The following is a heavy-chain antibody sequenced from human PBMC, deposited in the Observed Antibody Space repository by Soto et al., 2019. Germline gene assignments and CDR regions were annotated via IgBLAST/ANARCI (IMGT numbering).Heavy chain of an antibody. CDR3: AKDLMPEKDILTGYYTVGDI. J-gene: IGHJ3*02. Sequence: GGSLRLSCAASGFTFSSYAMSWVRQAPGKGLEWVSAISGSGGSTYYADSVKGRFTISRDNSKNTLYLQMNSLRAEDTAVYYCAKDLMPEKDILTGYYTVGDIWGQGTMVTVSS. CDR1: GFTFSSYA. CDR2: ISGSGGST. V-gene: IGHV3-23*01. D-gene: IGHD3-9*01.